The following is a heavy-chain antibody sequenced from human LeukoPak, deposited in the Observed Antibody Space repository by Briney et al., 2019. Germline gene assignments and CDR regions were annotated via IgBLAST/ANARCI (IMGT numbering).Heavy chain of an antibody. CDR3: ARRGLVSVSFDY. CDR2: IYYSGST. V-gene: IGHV4-39*07. J-gene: IGHJ4*02. Sequence: PSETLSLTCTVSGGSISSSSYYWGWIRQPPGKGLEWIGSIYYSGSTYYNPSLKSRVTISVDTSKNQFSLKLSSVTAADTAVYYCARRGLVSVSFDYWGQGTLVTVSS. D-gene: IGHD3-9*01. CDR1: GGSISSSSYY.